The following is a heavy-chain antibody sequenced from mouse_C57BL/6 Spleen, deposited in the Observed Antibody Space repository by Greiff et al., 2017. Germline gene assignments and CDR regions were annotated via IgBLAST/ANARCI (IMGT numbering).Heavy chain of an antibody. CDR3: ARWNYGSSYDAMDY. J-gene: IGHJ4*01. CDR1: GYSFTDYN. D-gene: IGHD1-1*01. CDR2: INPNYGTT. V-gene: IGHV1-39*01. Sequence: VQLQQSGPELVKPGASVKISCKASGYSFTDYNMNWVKQSNGKSLEWIGVINPNYGTTSYNQKFKGKATMTVDQSSSTAYMQLNSLTSEDSAVYYCARWNYGSSYDAMDYWGQGTSVTVSS.